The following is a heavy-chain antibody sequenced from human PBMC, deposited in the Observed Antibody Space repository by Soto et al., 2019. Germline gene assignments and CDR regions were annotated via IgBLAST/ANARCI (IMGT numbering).Heavy chain of an antibody. CDR1: GFTFSGYA. J-gene: IGHJ6*02. CDR3: ARDQDGMDV. V-gene: IGHV3-30-3*01. Sequence: GGSLRLSCAASGFTFSGYAMHWVRQSPGKGLEWVAVISYDGSNKYYADSVKGRFTISRDNSKNTLYLQMNSLRAEDTAVYYCARDQDGMDVWGQGTTVTVSS. CDR2: ISYDGSNK.